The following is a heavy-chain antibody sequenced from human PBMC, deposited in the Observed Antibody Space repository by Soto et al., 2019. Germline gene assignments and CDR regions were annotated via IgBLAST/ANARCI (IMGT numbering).Heavy chain of an antibody. D-gene: IGHD3-22*01. Sequence: PSETLSLTCTVSGGSISSGGYYWSWIRQHPGKGLEWIGYIYYSGSTYYNPSLKSRVTISVDTSKNQFSLKLSSVTAADTAVYYCARGGIVTDFDYWGKGTMVTVSS. CDR3: ARGGIVTDFDY. V-gene: IGHV4-31*03. CDR1: GGSISSGGYY. CDR2: IYYSGST. J-gene: IGHJ4*02.